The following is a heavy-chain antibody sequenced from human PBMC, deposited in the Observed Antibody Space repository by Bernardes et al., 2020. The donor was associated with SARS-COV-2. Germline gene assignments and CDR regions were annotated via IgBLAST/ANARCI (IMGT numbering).Heavy chain of an antibody. Sequence: GGSLRLSCTTSGFTFSDAWMSWVRQPPGKGLEWVGRIRSKFGGGTPEYAAPVKGRFIMSRDDSKNTLYLQMDSLKTDDTAIYYCTSYYIPGGSYSGRDHWGQGTLVTVSS. V-gene: IGHV3-15*05. J-gene: IGHJ5*02. D-gene: IGHD3-10*01. CDR2: IRSKFGGGTP. CDR3: TSYYIPGGSYSGRDH. CDR1: GFTFSDAW.